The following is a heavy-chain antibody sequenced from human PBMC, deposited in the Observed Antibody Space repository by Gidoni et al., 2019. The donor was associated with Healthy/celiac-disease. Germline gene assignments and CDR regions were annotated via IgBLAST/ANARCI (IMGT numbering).Heavy chain of an antibody. Sequence: EVQLLESGGGLVQPGGSLRLSCAASGFPFSSYAMSWFRQAPGKGLEWVSAISGSGDSTYYADSVKGRFTISRDNSKNTLYLQMNSLRAEDTAVYYCAKDWATRPDYFDYWGQGTLVTVSS. CDR2: ISGSGDST. CDR3: AKDWATRPDYFDY. D-gene: IGHD5-12*01. V-gene: IGHV3-23*01. CDR1: GFPFSSYA. J-gene: IGHJ4*02.